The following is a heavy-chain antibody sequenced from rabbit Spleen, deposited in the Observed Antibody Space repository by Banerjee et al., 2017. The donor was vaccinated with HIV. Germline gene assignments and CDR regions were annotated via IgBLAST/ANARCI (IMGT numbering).Heavy chain of an antibody. CDR3: ARDAGTSFSTYGMDL. CDR1: GIDFSGYYY. D-gene: IGHD8-1*01. CDR2: IYTGSSGST. V-gene: IGHV1S40*01. J-gene: IGHJ6*01. Sequence: QSLEESGGDLVKPGASLTLTCTASGIDFSGYYYMCWVRQAPGKGLEWIACIYTGSSGSTWYASWAKGRFTISKTSSTTVTLQMTSLTAADTATYFCARDAGTSFSTYGMDLWGQGTLVTVS.